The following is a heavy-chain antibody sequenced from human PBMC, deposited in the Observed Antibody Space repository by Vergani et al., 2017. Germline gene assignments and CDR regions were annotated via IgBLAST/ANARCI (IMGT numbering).Heavy chain of an antibody. D-gene: IGHD6-6*01. Sequence: QVQLVESGGGVVQPGRSLRLSCAASGFTFSSYGMHWVRQAPGKGLEWVAVIWYDGSNKYYADSVKGRFTISRDNSKNTLYLQMNRLRAEDTAVYYCARDLAARVAYYFDYWGQGTLVTVSS. CDR3: ARDLAARVAYYFDY. J-gene: IGHJ4*02. CDR1: GFTFSSYG. CDR2: IWYDGSNK. V-gene: IGHV3-33*01.